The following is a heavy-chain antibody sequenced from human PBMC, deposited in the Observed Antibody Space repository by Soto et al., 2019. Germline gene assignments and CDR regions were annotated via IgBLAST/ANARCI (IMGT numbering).Heavy chain of an antibody. V-gene: IGHV4-31*03. CDR3: ARERLYYDILTGYPYGMDV. CDR1: GGSISSGGYY. Sequence: QVQLQESGPGLVKPSQTLSLTCTVSGGSISSGGYYWSWIRQHPGKGLEWIGYIYYSGSTYYNPSLKSRVTLSVDTSKNQFSLKLSSVTAADTAVYYCARERLYYDILTGYPYGMDVWGQGTTVTVSS. D-gene: IGHD3-9*01. CDR2: IYYSGST. J-gene: IGHJ6*02.